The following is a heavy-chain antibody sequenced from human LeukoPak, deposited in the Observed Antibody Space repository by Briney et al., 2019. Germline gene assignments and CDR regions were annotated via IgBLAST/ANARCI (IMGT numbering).Heavy chain of an antibody. Sequence: ASVKVSCKASGYTFTSYGISWVRQAPGQGLEWMGWISAYNGNTNYAQKLQGRVTMTTDTSTSTAYMELRSLRSDDTAVYYCARAMRNYYDFWSGYYKYWGQGTLVTVSS. J-gene: IGHJ4*02. CDR2: ISAYNGNT. CDR1: GYTFTSYG. CDR3: ARAMRNYYDFWSGYYKY. D-gene: IGHD3-3*01. V-gene: IGHV1-18*01.